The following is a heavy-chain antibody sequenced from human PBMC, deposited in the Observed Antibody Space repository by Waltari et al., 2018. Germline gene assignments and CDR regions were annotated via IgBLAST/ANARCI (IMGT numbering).Heavy chain of an antibody. V-gene: IGHV4-31*03. CDR3: ARGILGATANSYYHHGMDV. J-gene: IGHJ6*02. CDR1: GEPIRSGGYY. Sequence: QVQLQESGPGLVKPSQTLSPTCSVSGEPIRSGGYYWTWIRQHPGKALEWVGFIYHSGSTSYNPSLKNRVTIESDTSKNEFSLRLTSMTAADTAVYYCARGILGATANSYYHHGMDVWGQGTAVTVSS. D-gene: IGHD3-3*01. CDR2: IYHSGST.